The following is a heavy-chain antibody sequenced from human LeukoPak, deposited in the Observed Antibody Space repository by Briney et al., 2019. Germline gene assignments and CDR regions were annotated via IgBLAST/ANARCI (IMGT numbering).Heavy chain of an antibody. CDR1: GFTFNNFV. D-gene: IGHD3-22*01. J-gene: IGHJ4*02. V-gene: IGHV3-23*01. CDR3: AKGGHYYDSFYYFDY. CDR2: ISGSGRSI. Sequence: GGSMRLSCEASGFTFNNFVMTWVRQAPGKGLEWVSGISGSGRSICYTDSVKGRFTISRDNSKNTLYLQMTSLRAEDTAVYYCAKGGHYYDSFYYFDYWGQGTLVTVSS.